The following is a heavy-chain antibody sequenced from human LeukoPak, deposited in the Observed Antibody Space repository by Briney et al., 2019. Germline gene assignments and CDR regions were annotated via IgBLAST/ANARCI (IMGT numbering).Heavy chain of an antibody. V-gene: IGHV3-21*01. CDR1: GFTFSSYS. Sequence: GGSLRLSCAASGFTFSSYSMNWVRQAPGKGLEWVSSISSSSYIYYADSVKGRFTISRDNAKNSLYLQMSSLRAEDTAVYYCARFAETNAFDIWGQGTMVTVSS. CDR3: ARFAETNAFDI. D-gene: IGHD1-7*01. CDR2: ISSSSYI. J-gene: IGHJ3*02.